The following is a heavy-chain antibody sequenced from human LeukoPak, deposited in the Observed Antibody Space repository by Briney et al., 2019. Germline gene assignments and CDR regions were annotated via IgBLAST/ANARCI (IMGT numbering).Heavy chain of an antibody. CDR3: ARVSQQLVGFDY. J-gene: IGHJ4*02. D-gene: IGHD6-13*01. CDR2: IYPSGST. Sequence: PSETLSLTCTVSGSSLNSAYYWAWVRQPPGKGLEWIATIYPSGSTSYNPSLKSRVTISVDTSKNQFSLKLSSVTAADTAVYYCARVSQQLVGFDYWGQGTLVTVSS. V-gene: IGHV4-38-2*02. CDR1: GSSLNSAYY.